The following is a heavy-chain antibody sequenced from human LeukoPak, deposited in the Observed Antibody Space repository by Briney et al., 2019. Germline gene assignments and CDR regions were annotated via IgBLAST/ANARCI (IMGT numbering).Heavy chain of an antibody. D-gene: IGHD2-15*01. V-gene: IGHV3-48*01. CDR3: ARGLRIFDY. CDR1: GFTFSSYS. CDR2: ISSSSSTI. J-gene: IGHJ4*02. Sequence: GGSLRLSCAASGFTFSSYSVNWVRQAPGKGLEWVSYISSSSSTIYYADSVKGRFTISRDNTKNSLYLQMNSLRAEDTAVYYCARGLRIFDYWGQGTLVTVSS.